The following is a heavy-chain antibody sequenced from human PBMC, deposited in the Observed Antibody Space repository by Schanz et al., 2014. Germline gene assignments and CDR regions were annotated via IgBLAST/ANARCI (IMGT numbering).Heavy chain of an antibody. CDR1: GFTFSDAW. CDR2: ISGSGGTT. V-gene: IGHV3-23*04. D-gene: IGHD6-13*01. Sequence: EVQLVESGGGLVKPGGFLRLSCAASGFTFSDAWMSWVRQAPGKGLEWVSAISGSGGTTYYADSVKGRFTISSDNSKSTLYLQMSSLRAEDTAVYYCAKSQGSSFDSWGQGTLVTVSS. J-gene: IGHJ4*02. CDR3: AKSQGSSFDS.